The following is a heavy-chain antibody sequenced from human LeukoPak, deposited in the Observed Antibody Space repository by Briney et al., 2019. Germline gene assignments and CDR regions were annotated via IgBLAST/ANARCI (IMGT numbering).Heavy chain of an antibody. Sequence: SETLSLTCTVSGGSISSGDYYWSWIRQPPGKGLEWIGYIYYSGSTYYNPSLKSRVTISVDTSKNQFSLKLSSVTAADTAVYYCARGLLGYDAFDVWGQGTMVTVSS. D-gene: IGHD2-2*03. CDR1: GGSISSGDYY. V-gene: IGHV4-30-4*01. J-gene: IGHJ3*01. CDR2: IYYSGST. CDR3: ARGLLGYDAFDV.